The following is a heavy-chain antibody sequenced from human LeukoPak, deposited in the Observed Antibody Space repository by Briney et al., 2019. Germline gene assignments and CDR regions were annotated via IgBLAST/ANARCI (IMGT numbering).Heavy chain of an antibody. V-gene: IGHV3-30*02. Sequence: GGSLRLSCAASGFTFSSYGMHWVRQAPGKGLEWVAFIRYDGSNKYYADSVKGRFTISRDNSKNTLYLQMNSLRAEDTAVYYCAKDRRSYCSSTSCPKGGYFQHWGQGTLVTVSS. J-gene: IGHJ1*01. CDR2: IRYDGSNK. CDR1: GFTFSSYG. CDR3: AKDRRSYCSSTSCPKGGYFQH. D-gene: IGHD2-2*01.